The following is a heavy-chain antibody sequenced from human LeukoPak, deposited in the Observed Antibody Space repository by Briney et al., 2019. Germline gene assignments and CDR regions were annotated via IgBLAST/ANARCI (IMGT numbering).Heavy chain of an antibody. V-gene: IGHV4-59*08. D-gene: IGHD1-26*01. CDR3: ARHGGSYSFDY. CDR2: LYNSGST. J-gene: IGHJ4*02. Sequence: SETLSLTYTVSGGSISSYYWSWIRQPPGKGLEWIGYLYNSGSTNYNPSLKSRVTISVDTSKNQFSLKLTSVTAADTAVYYCARHGGSYSFDYWGQGTLVTVSS. CDR1: GGSISSYY.